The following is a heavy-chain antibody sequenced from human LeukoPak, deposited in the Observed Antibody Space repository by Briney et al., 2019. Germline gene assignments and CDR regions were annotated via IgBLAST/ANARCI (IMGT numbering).Heavy chain of an antibody. Sequence: PSETLSLTCSVSGDSIGLGFYWGWIRQPPGKGLEWIGSIYPSGTTNYNPSLKSRVTISVDRSKNQFSLKLSSVTAADTAVYYCARGHSSSIYYFDYWGQGTLVTVSS. CDR1: GDSIGLGFY. J-gene: IGHJ4*02. CDR3: ARGHSSSIYYFDY. D-gene: IGHD6-6*01. CDR2: IYPSGTT. V-gene: IGHV4-38-2*02.